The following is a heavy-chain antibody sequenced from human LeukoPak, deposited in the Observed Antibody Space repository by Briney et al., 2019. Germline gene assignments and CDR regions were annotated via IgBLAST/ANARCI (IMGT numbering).Heavy chain of an antibody. CDR1: GFTFISYG. CDR3: TRELPREVTLDY. V-gene: IGHV3-74*01. D-gene: IGHD2-21*02. Sequence: GGSLRLSCAASGFTFISYGMQWVRQAPGKGLVWVSRINTDGSSTSYADSVKGRFTVSRDNAKNTLYLQVNSLRAENTAVYFCTRELPREVTLDYWGQGTLVTVSS. J-gene: IGHJ4*01. CDR2: INTDGSST.